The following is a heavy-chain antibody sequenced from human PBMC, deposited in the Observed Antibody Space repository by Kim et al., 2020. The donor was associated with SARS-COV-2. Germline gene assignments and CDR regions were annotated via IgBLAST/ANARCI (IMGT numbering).Heavy chain of an antibody. J-gene: IGHJ6*02. CDR3: ARSGMDV. D-gene: IGHD3-3*01. Sequence: ASAKVSCKASGYAFSNSYMHWVRQAPGQGLEWMGMINLSGGSTSYAQNFQDRVTITRDTSTSTVYMELSSQRSEDTAVYYCARSGMDVWGQGTTVTVSS. V-gene: IGHV1-46*01. CDR1: GYAFSNSY. CDR2: INLSGGST.